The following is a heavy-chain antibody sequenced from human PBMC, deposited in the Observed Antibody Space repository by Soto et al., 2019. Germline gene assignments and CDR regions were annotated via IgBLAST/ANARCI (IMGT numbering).Heavy chain of an antibody. CDR1: GGTFSSYA. Sequence: ASVKVSCKASGGTFSSYAISWVRQAPGQGLEWMGGIIPIFGTANYAQKFQGRVTITADESTSTAYMELSSLRSEDTAVYYCASFSQGWIRGASRHYGMDVWGQGTTVTVYS. J-gene: IGHJ6*02. V-gene: IGHV1-69*13. CDR3: ASFSQGWIRGASRHYGMDV. D-gene: IGHD5-18*01. CDR2: IIPIFGTA.